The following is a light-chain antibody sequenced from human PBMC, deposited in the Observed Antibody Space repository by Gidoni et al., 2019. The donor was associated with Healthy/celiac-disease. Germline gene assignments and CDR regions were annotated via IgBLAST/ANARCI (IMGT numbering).Light chain of an antibody. CDR3: QQLNRYAIT. Sequence: DIQLTQSPSFLSASVGDRVTITCRASQGISSYLAWYQQKPGKAPKLLIYAASTLQSGVPSRFSGSGSGTNFTLTISTLQPEDFATNYCQQLNRYAITFGQGTRLEIK. CDR1: QGISSY. CDR2: AAS. J-gene: IGKJ5*01. V-gene: IGKV1-9*01.